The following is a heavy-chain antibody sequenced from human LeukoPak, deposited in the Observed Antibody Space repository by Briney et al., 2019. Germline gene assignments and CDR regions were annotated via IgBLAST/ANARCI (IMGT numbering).Heavy chain of an antibody. J-gene: IGHJ4*02. CDR1: GFTFSSYG. CDR2: ISYDGSNE. V-gene: IGHV3-30*18. D-gene: IGHD2-2*01. CDR3: AKDSSRTHLDY. Sequence: PGRSLRLSCAASGFTFSSYGMHWVRQAPGKGLEWVAVISYDGSNEYYADSVKGRFTISRDNFKNPLYLQMNSLRAEDTAVYYGAKDSSRTHLDYWGQGTLVTVSS.